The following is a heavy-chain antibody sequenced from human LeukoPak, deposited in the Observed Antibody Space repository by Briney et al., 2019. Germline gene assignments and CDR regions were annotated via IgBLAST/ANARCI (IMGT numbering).Heavy chain of an antibody. J-gene: IGHJ4*02. D-gene: IGHD4-17*01. Sequence: ASVKVSCKVSGYTLTELSMHWVRQAPGKGLEWMGGFDPEDGETIYAQKFQGRVTTTEDTSTDTAYMELSSLRVEDTAVYYCARVPYGDYVDYWGQGTLVTVSS. CDR3: ARVPYGDYVDY. CDR1: GYTLTELS. CDR2: FDPEDGET. V-gene: IGHV1-24*01.